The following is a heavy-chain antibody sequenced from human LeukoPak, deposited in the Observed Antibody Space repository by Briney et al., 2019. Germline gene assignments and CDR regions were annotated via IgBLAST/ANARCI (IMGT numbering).Heavy chain of an antibody. J-gene: IGHJ6*02. CDR3: ARDVRHSYGPYGMDV. CDR2: IIPILGIA. D-gene: IGHD5-18*01. CDR1: GYTFTGYY. V-gene: IGHV1-69*04. Sequence: ASVKVSCKASGYTFTGYYMHWVRQAPGQGLEWMGRIIPILGIANYAQKFQGRVTITADKSTSTAYMELSSLRSEDTAVYYCARDVRHSYGPYGMDVWGQGTTVTVSS.